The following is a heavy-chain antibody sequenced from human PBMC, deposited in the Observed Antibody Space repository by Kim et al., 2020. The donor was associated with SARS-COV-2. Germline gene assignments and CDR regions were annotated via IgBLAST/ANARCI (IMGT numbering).Heavy chain of an antibody. V-gene: IGHV3-74*01. CDR3: ARGQWYSGYEKGNYYYGMDV. CDR1: GFTFSSYW. J-gene: IGHJ6*02. D-gene: IGHD5-12*01. CDR2: INSDGSST. Sequence: GGSLRLSCAASGFTFSSYWMHWVRQAPGKGLVWVSRINSDGSSTSYADSVKGRFTISRDNAKNTLYLQMNSLRAEDTAVYYCARGQWYSGYEKGNYYYGMDVWGQGTTVTVSS.